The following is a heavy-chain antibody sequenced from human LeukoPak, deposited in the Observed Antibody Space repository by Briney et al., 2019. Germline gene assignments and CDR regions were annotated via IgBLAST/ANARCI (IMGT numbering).Heavy chain of an antibody. D-gene: IGHD6-6*01. Sequence: GASVKVSCKASGYTFTGYYMHWVRQAPGQGLEWMGWINPNSGGTNYAQKFQGRVTMTRDTSISTAYMELSRLRSDDTAVYYCARDRQSFSSSSWGDVDYWGQGTLVTVSS. CDR1: GYTFTGYY. CDR3: ARDRQSFSSSSWGDVDY. V-gene: IGHV1-2*02. J-gene: IGHJ4*02. CDR2: INPNSGGT.